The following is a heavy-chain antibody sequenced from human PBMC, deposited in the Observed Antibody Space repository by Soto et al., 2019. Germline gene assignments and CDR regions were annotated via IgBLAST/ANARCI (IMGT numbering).Heavy chain of an antibody. V-gene: IGHV3-30-3*01. CDR3: ARDLAFDWNDVVY. D-gene: IGHD1-1*01. Sequence: HPGGSLRLSCAASGFTFSSYAMHWVRQAPGKGLEWVAVISYDGSNKYYADSVKGRFTISRDNSKNTLYLQMNSLRAEDTAVYYCARDLAFDWNDVVYWGQGTLVTVSS. CDR2: ISYDGSNK. J-gene: IGHJ4*02. CDR1: GFTFSSYA.